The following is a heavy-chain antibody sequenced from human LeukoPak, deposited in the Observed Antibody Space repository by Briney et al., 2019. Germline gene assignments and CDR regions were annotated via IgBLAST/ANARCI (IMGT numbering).Heavy chain of an antibody. CDR2: INQGGSDK. Sequence: GGTLRLFCVASGFTFSGHWMSSVGQAPGKGLEWVANINQGGSDKYYVDSVKGRFTISRDNANILLYLQMNSLRGEDMAVYYCTRDRSRAEDDWGQGTLVTVSS. D-gene: IGHD1-14*01. J-gene: IGHJ4*02. V-gene: IGHV3-7*01. CDR1: GFTFSGHW. CDR3: TRDRSRAEDD.